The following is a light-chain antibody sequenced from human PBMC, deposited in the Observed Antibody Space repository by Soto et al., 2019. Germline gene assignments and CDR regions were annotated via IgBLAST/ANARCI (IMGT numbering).Light chain of an antibody. J-gene: IGLJ1*01. CDR1: SSDVGGYDY. V-gene: IGLV2-14*01. CDR2: EVN. CDR3: SSYRYTSKLG. Sequence: QSALTQPASVSASPGQSITISCSGSSSDVGGYDYVSWYQQHPGKAPKLVIYEVNNRPSAASDRFSGSKSGNTAFLTISGVQADDEADYYCSSYRYTSKLGFGTGTKVTLL.